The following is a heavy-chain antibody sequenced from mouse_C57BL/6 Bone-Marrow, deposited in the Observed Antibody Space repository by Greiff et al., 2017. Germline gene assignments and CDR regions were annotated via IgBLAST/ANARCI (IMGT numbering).Heavy chain of an antibody. CDR3: ARKYYYGSSQYYFDY. J-gene: IGHJ2*01. CDR2: ISDGGSYT. Sequence: EVQGVESGGGLVKPGGSLKLSCAASGFTFSSYAMSWVRQTPEKRLEWVATISDGGSYTYYPDNVKGRFTISRDNAKNNLYLQMSHLKSEDTAMYYCARKYYYGSSQYYFDYWGQGTTLTVSS. V-gene: IGHV5-4*01. D-gene: IGHD1-1*01. CDR1: GFTFSSYA.